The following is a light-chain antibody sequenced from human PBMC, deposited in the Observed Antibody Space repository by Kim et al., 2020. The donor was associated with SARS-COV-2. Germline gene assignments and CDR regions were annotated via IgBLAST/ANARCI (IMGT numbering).Light chain of an antibody. J-gene: IGLJ3*02. Sequence: PGVTVTLTCASTKEAITRGFYSNWFQHKPGQVPRALIYRTSDKHTWTPARFSCSLVGGKAALTLSGVQPEDEAEYYCLLSSGGAWVFGGGTQLTVL. CDR2: RTS. CDR3: LLSSGGAWV. V-gene: IGLV7-43*01. CDR1: KEAITRGFY.